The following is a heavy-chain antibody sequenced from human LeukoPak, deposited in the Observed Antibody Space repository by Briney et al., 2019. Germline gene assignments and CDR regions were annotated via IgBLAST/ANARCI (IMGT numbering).Heavy chain of an antibody. Sequence: GASVKVSCKASGYTFTGYYMHWVRQAPGQGLEWMGCINPNSGGTDDAQKFQGRVTMTRDTSISTAYMELSRLTSDDTAVYYCARGTGYSSSFDWGQGTLVTVSS. CDR2: INPNSGGT. CDR3: ARGTGYSSSFD. J-gene: IGHJ4*02. CDR1: GYTFTGYY. V-gene: IGHV1-2*02. D-gene: IGHD6-13*01.